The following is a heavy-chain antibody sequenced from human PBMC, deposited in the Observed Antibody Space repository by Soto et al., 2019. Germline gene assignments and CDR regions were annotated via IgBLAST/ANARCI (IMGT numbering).Heavy chain of an antibody. CDR1: GGSVSSGSYY. Sequence: SETLSLTCTVSGGSVSSGSYYWSWIRQQQGKGLEWIGYIYYSGSTNYNPSLKSRVTISVDTSKNQFPLKLGSVTAADTAVYYCAICGDCGRCFYYDVIDVWAQRSSVPGSS. J-gene: IGHJ6*02. V-gene: IGHV4-61*01. D-gene: IGHD2-21*01. CDR3: AICGDCGRCFYYDVIDV. CDR2: IYYSGST.